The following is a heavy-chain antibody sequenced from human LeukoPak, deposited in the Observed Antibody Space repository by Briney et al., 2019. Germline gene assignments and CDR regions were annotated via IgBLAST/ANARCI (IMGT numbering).Heavy chain of an antibody. Sequence: SETLSLTCTVSGGSISSYYWSWIRQPPGKGLEWIGYIYYSGSANYNPSLKSRVTISVDTSKNQFSLKLSSVTAADTAVYYCARVRAARLDYWGQGTLVTVSS. D-gene: IGHD6-6*01. CDR1: GGSISSYY. CDR3: ARVRAARLDY. J-gene: IGHJ4*02. CDR2: IYYSGSA. V-gene: IGHV4-59*01.